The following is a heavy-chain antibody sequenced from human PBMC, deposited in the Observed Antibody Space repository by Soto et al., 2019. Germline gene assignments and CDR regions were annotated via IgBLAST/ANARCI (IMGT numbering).Heavy chain of an antibody. D-gene: IGHD3-3*02. Sequence: SETLSLTCAVSGYSISSGYYWGWIRQPPGKGLEWIGTIYHSGSTYYNPSLKSRVTISVDTSKNQFSLKLTSVTAADTAVYYCARSISPWGQGTLVTVSS. CDR1: GYSISSGYY. J-gene: IGHJ5*02. V-gene: IGHV4-38-2*01. CDR2: IYHSGST. CDR3: ARSISP.